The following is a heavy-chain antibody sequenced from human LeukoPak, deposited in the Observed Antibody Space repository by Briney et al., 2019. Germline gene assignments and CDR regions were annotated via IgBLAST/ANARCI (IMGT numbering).Heavy chain of an antibody. V-gene: IGHV4-59*01. CDR3: AKSPSWGSGLDAFDI. D-gene: IGHD7-27*01. Sequence: PSETLSLTCTVSGGSISNYYWSWIRQPPGKGLEWIGYIYYTGSTKYNPSLKSRVTLSVDSSKTQFSQKLNSVTAADTAVYYCAKSPSWGSGLDAFDIWGQGTMVTVSS. CDR1: GGSISNYY. CDR2: IYYTGST. J-gene: IGHJ3*02.